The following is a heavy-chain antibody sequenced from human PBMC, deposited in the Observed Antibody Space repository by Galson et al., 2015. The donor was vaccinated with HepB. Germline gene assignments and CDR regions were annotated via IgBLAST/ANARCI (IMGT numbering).Heavy chain of an antibody. CDR1: GFTFSNFA. CDR2: ITDSGTT. D-gene: IGHD2-15*01. CDR3: LDDTGLVEFDY. J-gene: IGHJ4*02. Sequence: SLRLSCAASGFTFSNFAMSWVRQAPGKGLEWVSAITDSGTTYYADSVKGRFTISRDNSKNTLYLQMNSLRADDTAVYFCLDDTGLVEFDYGGQGTLVTASS. V-gene: IGHV3-23*01.